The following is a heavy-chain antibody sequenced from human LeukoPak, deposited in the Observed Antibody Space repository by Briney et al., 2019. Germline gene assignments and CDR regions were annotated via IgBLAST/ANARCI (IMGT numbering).Heavy chain of an antibody. CDR2: IYWDDDK. Sequence: SGPTLVKPTQTLTLTCTFSGFSLSASGVGVGWIRQPPGKALEWPALIYWDDDKRYSPSLKNRLTITKDTSKNQVVLTMTNMDPVDTATYYCAHWGPKAVAGPNCFGYWGQGTLVTVSS. V-gene: IGHV2-5*02. CDR3: AHWGPKAVAGPNCFGY. CDR1: GFSLSASGVG. D-gene: IGHD6-19*01. J-gene: IGHJ4*02.